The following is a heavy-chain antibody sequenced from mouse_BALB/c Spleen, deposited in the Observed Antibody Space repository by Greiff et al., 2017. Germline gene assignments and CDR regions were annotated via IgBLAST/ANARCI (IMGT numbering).Heavy chain of an antibody. CDR3: TSGNYYFDY. CDR1: GYTFTSYY. D-gene: IGHD2-1*01. V-gene: IGHV1S81*02. CDR2: INPSNGGT. J-gene: IGHJ2*01. Sequence: VQLQQSGAELVKPGASVKLSCKASGYTFTSYYMYWVKQRPGQGLEWIGEINPSNGGTNFNEKFKSKATLTVDKSSSTAYMQLSSLTSEDSAVYYCTSGNYYFDYWGQGTTLTVSS.